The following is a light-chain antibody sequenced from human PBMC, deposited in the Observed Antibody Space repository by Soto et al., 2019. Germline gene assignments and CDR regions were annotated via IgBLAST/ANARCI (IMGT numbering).Light chain of an antibody. CDR1: RNIERW. J-gene: IGKJ1*01. CDR3: QHCDTSWP. CDR2: NAS. Sequence: DIQMTQSPPTLPASAGDRVTITCRASRNIERWLAWYQQKPGKPPKLLILNASTLGSGVPSRFSGSGSGTEFTLTISGLQPDDFATYYCQHCDTSWPFGQGTKVDIK. V-gene: IGKV1-5*01.